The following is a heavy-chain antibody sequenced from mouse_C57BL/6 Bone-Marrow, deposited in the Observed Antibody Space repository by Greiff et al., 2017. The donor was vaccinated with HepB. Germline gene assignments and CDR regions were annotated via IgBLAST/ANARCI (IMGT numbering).Heavy chain of an antibody. J-gene: IGHJ1*03. D-gene: IGHD3-1*01. CDR1: GFTFSSYG. CDR3: ARRKGLWYFDV. Sequence: EVQVVESGGDLVKPGGSLKLSCAASGFTFSSYGMSWVRQTPDKRLEWVATISSGGSYTYYPDSVKGRFTISRDYAKNTLYLQMSSLKSEDTAMYYCARRKGLWYFDVWGTGTTVTVSS. CDR2: ISSGGSYT. V-gene: IGHV5-6*01.